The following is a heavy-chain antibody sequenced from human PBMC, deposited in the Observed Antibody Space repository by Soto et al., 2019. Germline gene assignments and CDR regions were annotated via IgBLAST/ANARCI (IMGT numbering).Heavy chain of an antibody. V-gene: IGHV4-30-2*01. CDR3: ASRVSDYFDY. CDR2: IYHSGST. Sequence: QLQLQESGSRLVKASQTLSLTCAVSRGSISSGGFSCNWIRQPPGKGLEWIGYIYHSGSTYFNPSLKSRVTMSVDRSTNQFSLKLSSVTAADTAVYYCASRVSDYFDYWGQGTPVTVSS. CDR1: RGSISSGGFS. J-gene: IGHJ4*02. D-gene: IGHD6-19*01.